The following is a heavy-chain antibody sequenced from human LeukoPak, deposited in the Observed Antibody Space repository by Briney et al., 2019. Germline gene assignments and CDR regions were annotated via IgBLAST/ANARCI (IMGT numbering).Heavy chain of an antibody. D-gene: IGHD6-13*01. J-gene: IGHJ4*02. CDR2: INPDSGVT. CDR1: GYTFTGYY. Sequence: ASVKVSCKSSGYTFTGYYLHWVRQAPGQGLEWMGWINPDSGVTNYTQKFQGRVTMTRDTSISTAYMELSRLRSDDTAVYYCARDLAPAAAGFFDYWGQGTLVTVSS. V-gene: IGHV1-2*02. CDR3: ARDLAPAAAGFFDY.